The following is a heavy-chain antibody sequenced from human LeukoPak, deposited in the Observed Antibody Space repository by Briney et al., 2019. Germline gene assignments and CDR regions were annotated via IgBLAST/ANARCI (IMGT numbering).Heavy chain of an antibody. Sequence: GGSLRLSCAASGFTFSSNAMSWVRQAPGKGLEWVSAISGGGGSTYYADSVRGRFTISRDNSRNTPYLQMNSLRAEDTAVYYCAKERLDYYDSSGERYFQHWGQGTLVTVSS. CDR1: GFTFSSNA. V-gene: IGHV3-23*01. CDR3: AKERLDYYDSSGERYFQH. CDR2: ISGGGGST. J-gene: IGHJ1*01. D-gene: IGHD3-22*01.